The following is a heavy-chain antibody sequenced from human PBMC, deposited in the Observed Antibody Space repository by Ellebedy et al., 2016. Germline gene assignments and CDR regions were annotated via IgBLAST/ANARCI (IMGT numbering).Heavy chain of an antibody. D-gene: IGHD4-17*01. V-gene: IGHV1-46*01. Sequence: ASVKVSCKASGGTFSSYGISWVRQAPGQGLEWMGIINPSGGSTNYAQNLQGRVTTTRNTSISTVYMELSSLRSEDTAVYYCARIGDYALYMDVWGEGTPVTVSS. CDR2: INPSGGST. J-gene: IGHJ6*03. CDR3: ARIGDYALYMDV. CDR1: GGTFSSYG.